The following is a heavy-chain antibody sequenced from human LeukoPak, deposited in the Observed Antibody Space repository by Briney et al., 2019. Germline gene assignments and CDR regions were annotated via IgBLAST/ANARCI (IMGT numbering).Heavy chain of an antibody. CDR1: RGTFSSYA. CDR3: ARVPEVAGFDTYWYFDL. CDR2: IIPIFGTA. J-gene: IGHJ2*01. D-gene: IGHD6-19*01. V-gene: IGHV1-69*13. Sequence: ASVKVSCKASRGTFSSYAISWVRQAPGQGLEWMGGIIPIFGTANYAQKFQGRVTITADESTSTAYMELSSLRSEDTAVYYCARVPEVAGFDTYWYFDLWGRGTLVTVSS.